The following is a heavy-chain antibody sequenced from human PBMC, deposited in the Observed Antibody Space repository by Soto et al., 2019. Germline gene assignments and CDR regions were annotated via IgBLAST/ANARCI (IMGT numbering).Heavy chain of an antibody. CDR1: GYTFTSYG. D-gene: IGHD3-3*01. J-gene: IGHJ6*02. Sequence: ASVKVSCKASGYTFTSYGISWVRQAPGQGLEWMGWISAYNGNTNYAQKLQGRVTMTTDTSTSTAYMELRSLRSDDTAVYYCARDLREYDFWRGSPPTKYGMDVWGQGTTVPVSS. V-gene: IGHV1-18*04. CDR3: ARDLREYDFWRGSPPTKYGMDV. CDR2: ISAYNGNT.